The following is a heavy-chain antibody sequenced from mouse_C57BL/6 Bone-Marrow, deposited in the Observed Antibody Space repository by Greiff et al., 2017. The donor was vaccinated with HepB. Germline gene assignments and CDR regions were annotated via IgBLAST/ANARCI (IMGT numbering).Heavy chain of an antibody. CDR1: GFSLTSYG. CDR3: ARSPITTVVAHWYFDV. Sequence: QVQLQQSGPGLVQPSQSLSITCTVSGFSLTSYGVHWVRQSPGKGLEWLGVIWSGGSTDYNAAFISRLSISKDNSKSQVFFKMNSLQADDTAIYYCARSPITTVVAHWYFDVWGTGTTVTVAS. J-gene: IGHJ1*03. V-gene: IGHV2-2*01. D-gene: IGHD1-1*01. CDR2: IWSGGST.